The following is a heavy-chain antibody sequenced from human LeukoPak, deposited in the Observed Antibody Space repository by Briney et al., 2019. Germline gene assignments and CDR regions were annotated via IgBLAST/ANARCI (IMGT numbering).Heavy chain of an antibody. V-gene: IGHV4-34*01. CDR3: ASQRTAPPMYEYYGMDV. J-gene: IGHJ6*02. CDR2: INHSGST. CDR1: GGSFSGYY. Sequence: PSETLSLTCAVYGGSFSGYYWSWIRQPPRKGLEGIGEINHSGSTNYNPSLKSRVTISVDTSKNQFSLKLSSVTAADTPVYYCASQRTAPPMYEYYGMDVWGQGPTVTVSS. D-gene: IGHD2-8*01.